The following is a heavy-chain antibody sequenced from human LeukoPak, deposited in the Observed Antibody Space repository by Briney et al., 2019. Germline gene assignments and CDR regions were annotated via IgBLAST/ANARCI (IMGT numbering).Heavy chain of an antibody. D-gene: IGHD1-14*01. J-gene: IGHJ4*02. CDR1: GYTFTGYY. CDR3: ARGTHAFHTDFDY. CDR2: INPNSGGT. V-gene: IGHV1-2*02. Sequence: GASVKVSCKASGYTFTGYYMHWVRQAPGQGLEWMGWINPNSGGTNYAQKFQGRVTMTRDTSISTAYMELSRLRSDDTAVYYCARGTHAFHTDFDYWGQGTLVTVSS.